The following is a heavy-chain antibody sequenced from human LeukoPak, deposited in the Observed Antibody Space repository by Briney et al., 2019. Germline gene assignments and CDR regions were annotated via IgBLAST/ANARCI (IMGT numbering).Heavy chain of an antibody. V-gene: IGHV3-74*01. CDR2: INSDGSST. J-gene: IGHJ4*02. CDR3: AKGGLSRLFDY. D-gene: IGHD3-16*02. Sequence: GGSLRLSCAASGFTFSSYWMHWVRQAPGKGLVWVSRINSDGSSTSYADSVKGRFTISRDNAKNTLYLQMNSLRAEDTAVYYCAKGGLSRLFDYWGQGTLVTVSS. CDR1: GFTFSSYW.